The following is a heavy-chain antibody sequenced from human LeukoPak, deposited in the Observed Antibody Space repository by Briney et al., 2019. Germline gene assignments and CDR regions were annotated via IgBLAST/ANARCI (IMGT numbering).Heavy chain of an antibody. Sequence: PGGSLRLSCAASGFTFSSYGMHWVRQAPGKGLEWVAFIRYDGSNKYYADSVKGRFTISRDNSKNTLYLQMNSLRAEDTAVYYCASTYNWNVPLPDYWGQGTLVTVSS. J-gene: IGHJ4*02. V-gene: IGHV3-30*02. D-gene: IGHD1-1*01. CDR2: IRYDGSNK. CDR3: ASTYNWNVPLPDY. CDR1: GFTFSSYG.